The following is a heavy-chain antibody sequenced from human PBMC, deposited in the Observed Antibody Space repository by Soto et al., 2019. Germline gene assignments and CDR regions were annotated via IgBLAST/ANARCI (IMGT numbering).Heavy chain of an antibody. J-gene: IGHJ5*02. CDR3: AIVGYSSSWFPFDP. CDR2: IYYSGST. CDR1: GGSVSSGSYY. Sequence: PETLSLTCTVSGGSVSSGSYYWSWIRQLPGKGLEWIGYIYYSGSTNYNPSLKSRVTISVDTSKNQFSLMLSSVTAADTAVYYCAIVGYSSSWFPFDPWGQGTLVTVSS. V-gene: IGHV4-61*01. D-gene: IGHD6-13*01.